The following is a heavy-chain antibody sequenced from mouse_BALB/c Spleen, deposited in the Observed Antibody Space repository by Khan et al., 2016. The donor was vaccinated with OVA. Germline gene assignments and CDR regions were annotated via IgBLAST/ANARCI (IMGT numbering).Heavy chain of an antibody. J-gene: IGHJ4*01. CDR2: IYYSGNI. CDR1: GYSITSGYS. Sequence: EVQLQESGPDLVKPSQSLSLTCTVTGYSITSGYSWHWIRQFPGNKLEWMGYIYYSGNIKYTPYFKSRISIARDTSKNQFFLKVNSVTTEDTATYYCARDGNYMDYWGQGTSVTVSS. CDR3: ARDGNYMDY. D-gene: IGHD2-1*01. V-gene: IGHV3-1*02.